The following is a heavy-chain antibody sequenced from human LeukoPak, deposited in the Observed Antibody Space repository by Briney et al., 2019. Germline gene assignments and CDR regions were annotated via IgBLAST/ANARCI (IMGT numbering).Heavy chain of an antibody. V-gene: IGHV3-11*01. D-gene: IGHD3-22*01. J-gene: IGHJ3*02. Sequence: GGSLRLSCAASGFTFSDYYMSWIRQAPGKGLEWVSYITSSDSTIYYADSVKGRFTISRDNAKNSLYLQMNSLRAEDTAVYYCARRGSGYYAWAFDIWGQGTMVTVSS. CDR2: ITSSDSTI. CDR3: ARRGSGYYAWAFDI. CDR1: GFTFSDYY.